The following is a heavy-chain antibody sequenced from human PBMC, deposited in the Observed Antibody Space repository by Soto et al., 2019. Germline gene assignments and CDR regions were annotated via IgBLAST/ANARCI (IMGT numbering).Heavy chain of an antibody. CDR2: ISGSGGST. CDR3: AKDSPWTYYYGSGSYSYFDY. J-gene: IGHJ4*02. D-gene: IGHD3-10*01. CDR1: GFTFSSYA. V-gene: IGHV3-23*01. Sequence: WGSLRLSCAASGFTFSSYAMSWVRQAPWKWLEWVSAISGSGGSTYYADSVKVRFTISRDNSKNTLYLQMNSLRAEDTAVYYCAKDSPWTYYYGSGSYSYFDYWGQGTLVTVSS.